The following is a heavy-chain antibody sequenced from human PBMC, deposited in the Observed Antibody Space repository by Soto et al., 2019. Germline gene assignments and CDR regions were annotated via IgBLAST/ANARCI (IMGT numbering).Heavy chain of an antibody. V-gene: IGHV1-18*04. Sequence: SVKVSCRASCYIFASYGISWVRQAPVQGLEWVGWMSPFTGKADYAQHFQGIVTMTADTSTNTAFMELRSLRSDDTAVYYCARDPSYYGSGYYYSDSWGQGTLVTVYS. J-gene: IGHJ4*02. CDR3: ARDPSYYGSGYYYSDS. CDR1: CYIFASYG. CDR2: MSPFTGKA. D-gene: IGHD3-10*01.